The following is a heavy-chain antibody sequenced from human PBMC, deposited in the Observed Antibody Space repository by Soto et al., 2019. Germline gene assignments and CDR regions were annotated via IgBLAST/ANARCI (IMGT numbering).Heavy chain of an antibody. CDR1: GASISSSY. J-gene: IGHJ4*02. Sequence: TSETLSLTCTVSGASISSSYWSWIRQPPGKGLEWIGYIYGGGSTNYNPSLKSRVAILVDASKNQFSLKLSSVTAADTAVYYCASGDGYNRLGNDYWGQGTLVTVSS. CDR3: ASGDGYNRLGNDY. D-gene: IGHD5-12*01. CDR2: IYGGGST. V-gene: IGHV4-59*01.